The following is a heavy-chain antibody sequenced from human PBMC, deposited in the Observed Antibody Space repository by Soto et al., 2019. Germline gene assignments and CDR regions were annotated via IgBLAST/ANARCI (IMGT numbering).Heavy chain of an antibody. J-gene: IGHJ4*02. V-gene: IGHV4-30-4*01. CDR3: ARVGSRIAVRPFDS. Sequence: QVQLQESGPGLVKPSQTLSLTCTVSGGSISSGDYYWSWIRQPPGKGLEWIGYIYYSGSTYYNPSIKRRVTIXLXTXXNPVSLKLSSVTAADPAVYYCARVGSRIAVRPFDSWGQGTLVTVSS. D-gene: IGHD6-6*01. CDR1: GGSISSGDYY. CDR2: IYYSGST.